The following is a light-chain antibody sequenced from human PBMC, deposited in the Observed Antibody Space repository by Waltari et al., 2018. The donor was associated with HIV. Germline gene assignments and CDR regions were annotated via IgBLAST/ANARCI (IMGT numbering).Light chain of an antibody. CDR1: QSVSKNY. Sequence: DIVLTQSPGSLSLSLGERATLSCRASQSVSKNYLAWYQQKSGQAPRLLIYGASSRATGIADRFSGSGSRTDFTLTISRLEAEDFAVYYCQQYGSSPCTFGPGTKVDVK. J-gene: IGKJ3*01. CDR2: GAS. V-gene: IGKV3-20*01. CDR3: QQYGSSPCT.